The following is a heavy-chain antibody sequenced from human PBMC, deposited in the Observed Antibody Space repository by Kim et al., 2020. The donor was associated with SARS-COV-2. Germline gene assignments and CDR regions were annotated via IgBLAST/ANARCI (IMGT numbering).Heavy chain of an antibody. D-gene: IGHD1-20*01. CDR3: ARGYVSGSNFHYYGMDV. CDR2: ISASSGYT. J-gene: IGHJ6*02. CDR1: GFTFSYYY. V-gene: IGHV3-11*05. Sequence: GGSLRLSCAGSGFTFSYYYMIWIRQAPGKGLEWVSYISASSGYTNYADSVRGRFTISRDNAKNSLYLQMNSLRAEDTAVYYCARGYVSGSNFHYYGMDVWGQGTTVIVSS.